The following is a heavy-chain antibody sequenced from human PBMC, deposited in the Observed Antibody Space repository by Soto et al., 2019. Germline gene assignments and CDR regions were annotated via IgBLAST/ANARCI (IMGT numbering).Heavy chain of an antibody. CDR3: ARDSPPVDY. CDR2: ISAYNGNT. Sequence: QVQLVQSGAEVKKPGASVKVSCKASGYTFASYAFSWVRQAPGQGLEWMGWISAYNGNTKYAEKLQGRVTMTTDTSTSTAYMGLRSLTSDDTAVYYCARDSPPVDYWGQGTLVTVSS. V-gene: IGHV1-18*01. CDR1: GYTFASYA. J-gene: IGHJ4*02.